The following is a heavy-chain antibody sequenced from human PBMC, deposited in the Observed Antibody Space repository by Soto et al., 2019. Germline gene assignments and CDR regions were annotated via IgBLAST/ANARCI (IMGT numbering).Heavy chain of an antibody. V-gene: IGHV4-31*03. Sequence: SETLSLTCTVSGGSISSGGYYWSWIRQHPGRGLEWSGYSYYSGSTYYNPSLKRRVTISVDTSKNHFCLQLRPVPAADPAVDSCARYLAYGVRLAVGAFDRWRQGPMVTFSS. J-gene: IGHJ3*02. CDR3: ARYLAYGVRLAVGAFDR. CDR2: SYYSGST. CDR1: GGSISSGGYY. D-gene: IGHD4-17*01.